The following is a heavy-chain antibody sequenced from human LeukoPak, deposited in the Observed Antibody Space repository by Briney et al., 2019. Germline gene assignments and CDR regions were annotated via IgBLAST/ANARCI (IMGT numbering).Heavy chain of an antibody. V-gene: IGHV3-48*03. D-gene: IGHD5-18*01. CDR1: GFTFSSYE. Sequence: PGGSLRLSCAASGFTFSSYEMNWVRQAPGKGLEWVSYISSSGSTIYYADSVKGRFTISRDNAKNSLYLQMNSLRAEDTAVYYCARDSGYSDGHGGYYFDYWGQGTLVTVSS. CDR3: ARDSGYSDGHGGYYFDY. J-gene: IGHJ4*02. CDR2: ISSSGSTI.